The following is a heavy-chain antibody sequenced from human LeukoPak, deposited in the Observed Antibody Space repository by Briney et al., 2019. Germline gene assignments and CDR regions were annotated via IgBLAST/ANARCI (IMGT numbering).Heavy chain of an antibody. V-gene: IGHV1-69*13. CDR2: IIPIFGTA. J-gene: IGHJ4*02. CDR3: ARQSTAIVGATLDY. D-gene: IGHD1-26*01. CDR1: GGTFSSYA. Sequence: ASVKVSCKASGGTFSSYAISWVRQAPGQGLEWMGGIIPIFGTANYAQKFQGRVTITADESTSTAYMELSSLRSEDTAVYYCARQSTAIVGATLDYWGQGTLVTVSS.